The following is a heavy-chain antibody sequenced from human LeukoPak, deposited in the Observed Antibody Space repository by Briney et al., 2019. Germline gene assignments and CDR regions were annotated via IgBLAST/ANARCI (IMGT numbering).Heavy chain of an antibody. J-gene: IGHJ4*02. CDR1: RGFIASHS. D-gene: IGHD1-14*01. V-gene: IGHV4-59*08. CDR3: ARHSRTYDY. CDR2: IHYSGTT. Sequence: SETLSLTCTVSRGFIASHSWGWVRQPPGKGLEWIGHIHYSGTTSYNPSLKSRVTITSDTSNDQFSLKLSSVTAADTALYYCARHSRTYDYWGQGTLVTVSS.